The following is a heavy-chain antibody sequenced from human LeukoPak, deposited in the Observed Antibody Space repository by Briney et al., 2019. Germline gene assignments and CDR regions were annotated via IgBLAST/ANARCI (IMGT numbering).Heavy chain of an antibody. CDR2: ISHRGST. D-gene: IGHD2-2*01. Sequence: SGTLSLTCVVSGGSISSNNWWSWVRQPPGKGLEWIGEISHRGSTNYNPSLKSRVTISVDKSKNQFSLKLSSVTAADTAVYYCARGGCSSTSCYSDYWGQGTLVTVSS. V-gene: IGHV4-4*02. CDR3: ARGGCSSTSCYSDY. CDR1: GGSISSNNW. J-gene: IGHJ4*02.